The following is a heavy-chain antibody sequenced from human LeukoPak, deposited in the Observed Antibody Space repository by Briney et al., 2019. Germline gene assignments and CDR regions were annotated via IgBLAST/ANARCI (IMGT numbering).Heavy chain of an antibody. CDR1: GYTFTGYY. CDR2: INPNSGGT. D-gene: IGHD2-2*01. CDR3: AREGGHCSSTSCYSSAEGYDY. Sequence: ASVKVSCKASGYTFTGYYIHWVRQAPGQGLEWMGWINPNSGGTNYGQKFQGRVTMTRDTSISTAYMELSRLRSDDTAVYYCAREGGHCSSTSCYSSAEGYDYWGQGTLVTVSS. V-gene: IGHV1-2*02. J-gene: IGHJ4*02.